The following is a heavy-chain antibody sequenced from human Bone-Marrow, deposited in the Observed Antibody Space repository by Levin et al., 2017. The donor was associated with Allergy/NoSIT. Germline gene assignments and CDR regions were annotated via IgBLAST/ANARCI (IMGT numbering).Heavy chain of an antibody. CDR3: ARGAAPEALLFWFDP. Sequence: PGGSLRLSCVADGFTLSNHAMHWVRQAPGKGLEYISALSSDGETTYYASSVKGRFTISRDTSKNTLYLQMASLRHEDVAVYFCARGAAPEALLFWFDPWGQGIPVIVSS. J-gene: IGHJ5*02. V-gene: IGHV3-64*01. CDR2: LSSDGETT. CDR1: GFTLSNHA. D-gene: IGHD6-13*01.